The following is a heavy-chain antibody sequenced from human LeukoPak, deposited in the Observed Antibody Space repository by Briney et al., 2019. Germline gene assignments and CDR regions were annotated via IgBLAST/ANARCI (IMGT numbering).Heavy chain of an antibody. CDR3: SRSLDY. J-gene: IGHJ4*02. V-gene: IGHV3-7*01. Sequence: GGSLRLSCVASGFPFSGYWMDWVRQAPGKGMEWVANINQDGTNQYYAASVKGRFSISRDNAKNSLYLQMNSLRAEDTAVYYCSRSLDYLGQGALVAVSS. CDR2: INQDGTNQ. CDR1: GFPFSGYW.